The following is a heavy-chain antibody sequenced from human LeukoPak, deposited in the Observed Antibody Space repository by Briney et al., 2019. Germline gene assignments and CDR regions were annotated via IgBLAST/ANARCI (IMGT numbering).Heavy chain of an antibody. J-gene: IGHJ5*02. V-gene: IGHV1-8*01. CDR3: AESAPGGWHWFDP. CDR1: GYTFTSYD. Sequence: ASVKVSCKASGYTFTSYDINWVRQATGQGLEWMGWMNPNSGNTGYAQKFQGRVTITADESTSTAYMELSSLRSEDTAVYYCAESAPGGWHWFDPWGQGTLVTVSS. D-gene: IGHD6-6*01. CDR2: MNPNSGNT.